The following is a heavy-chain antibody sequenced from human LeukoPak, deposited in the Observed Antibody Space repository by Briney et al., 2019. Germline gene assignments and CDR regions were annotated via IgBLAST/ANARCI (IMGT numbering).Heavy chain of an antibody. D-gene: IGHD6-19*01. J-gene: IGHJ3*02. CDR2: LYTGGST. CDR3: ATLAVSGAENAFDI. V-gene: IGHV3-66*01. Sequence: GGSLRLSCAASGFTVSNDYISWVRQAPGKGLEWVSFLYTGGSTSYADSVKGRFTISRDNSRDTLYLQMNSLRAEDTAVYYCATLAVSGAENAFDIWGQGTMVTVSS. CDR1: GFTVSNDY.